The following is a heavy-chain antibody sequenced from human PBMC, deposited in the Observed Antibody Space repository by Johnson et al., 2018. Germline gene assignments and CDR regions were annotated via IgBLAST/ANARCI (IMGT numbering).Heavy chain of an antibody. CDR2: ISYDGRNK. V-gene: IGHV3-30*18. J-gene: IGHJ4*02. D-gene: IGHD3-22*01. Sequence: QVQLVQSGGGVVQPGRSLRLSCAASGFSFITYGMHWVRQAPGKGLEWVAFISYDGRNKYYADSVRGRFTISRDSSKNTLYLQMNSLSAEDTAVYYCAKDLFRHYDSSGYYGYYLDYWGQGTLVTVSS. CDR3: AKDLFRHYDSSGYYGYYLDY. CDR1: GFSFITYG.